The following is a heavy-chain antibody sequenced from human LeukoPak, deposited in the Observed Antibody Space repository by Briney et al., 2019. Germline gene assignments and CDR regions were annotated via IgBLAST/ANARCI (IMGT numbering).Heavy chain of an antibody. CDR3: ARFLGSRTVMGFSWFDP. CDR1: GGSISSSSYY. V-gene: IGHV4-39*01. Sequence: SETLSLTCTVSGGSISSSSYYWGWILQPPGKGLEWIGSIYYSGSTYYNPSLKSRVTISVDTSKNQFSLKLSSVTAADTAVYYCARFLGSRTVMGFSWFDPWGQGTLVTVSS. D-gene: IGHD4-11*01. J-gene: IGHJ5*02. CDR2: IYYSGST.